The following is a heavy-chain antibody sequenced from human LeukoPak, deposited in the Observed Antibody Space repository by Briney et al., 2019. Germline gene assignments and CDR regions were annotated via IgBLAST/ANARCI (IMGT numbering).Heavy chain of an antibody. Sequence: SETLSLTCTVSGYSISSGYYWGWIRQPPGKGLEWIGSIYHSGSTYYNPSLKSRVTISVDTSKNQFSLKLSSVTAADTAVYYCARDQYSSGWSVYWGQGTLVTVSS. CDR2: IYHSGST. CDR3: ARDQYSSGWSVY. CDR1: GYSISSGYY. V-gene: IGHV4-38-2*02. J-gene: IGHJ4*02. D-gene: IGHD6-19*01.